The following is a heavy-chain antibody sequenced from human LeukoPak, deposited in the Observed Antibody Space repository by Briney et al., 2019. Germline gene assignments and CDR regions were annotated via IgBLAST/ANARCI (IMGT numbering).Heavy chain of an antibody. CDR1: GFTFSSYA. CDR2: ISSNGGST. V-gene: IGHV3-64*04. D-gene: IGHD3-16*01. J-gene: IGHJ4*02. CDR3: ARDISGGGLDY. Sequence: PGGSLRLSCSASGFTFSSYAMHWVRQAPGKGLEYVSAISSNGGSTYYADSVKGRFTISRDNSKNTLYLQMNSLRPEDTALYYCARDISGGGLDYWGQGTLVTVST.